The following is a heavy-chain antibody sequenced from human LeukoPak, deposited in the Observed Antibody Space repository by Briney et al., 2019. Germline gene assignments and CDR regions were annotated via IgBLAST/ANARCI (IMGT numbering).Heavy chain of an antibody. J-gene: IGHJ4*02. D-gene: IGHD2-21*02. Sequence: ASVKVSCKASGYTFTSYGISWVRQAPGQGLEWMGWISAYNGNTNYAQKLQGRVTMTTDTSTSTAYMELRSLRSDDTDVYYCARDLNPLTDIVVVTGGYWGQGTLVTVSS. CDR1: GYTFTSYG. V-gene: IGHV1-18*01. CDR2: ISAYNGNT. CDR3: ARDLNPLTDIVVVTGGY.